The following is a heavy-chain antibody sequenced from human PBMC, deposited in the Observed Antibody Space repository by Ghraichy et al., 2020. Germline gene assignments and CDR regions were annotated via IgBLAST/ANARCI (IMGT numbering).Heavy chain of an antibody. CDR2: ISYDGSNK. Sequence: GGSLRLSCAASGFTFSSYAMHWVRQAPGKGLEWVAVISYDGSNKYYADSVKGRFTISRDNSKNTLYLQMNSLRAEDTAVYYCARGGQQLCDYWGQGTLVTVSS. V-gene: IGHV3-30-3*01. CDR1: GFTFSSYA. D-gene: IGHD6-13*01. CDR3: ARGGQQLCDY. J-gene: IGHJ4*02.